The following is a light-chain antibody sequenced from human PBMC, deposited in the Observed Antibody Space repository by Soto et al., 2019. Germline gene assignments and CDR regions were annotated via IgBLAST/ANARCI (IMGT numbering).Light chain of an antibody. CDR2: GAS. Sequence: EKVMTQSPATLSVSPGERATLSCRASQSVSSNLAWYQQKPGQAPRLLIYGASTRATGIPDRFSGSGSGTEFTLTISSLQSEDFAVYYCQQNNDWPLTFGPGTKVDMK. CDR1: QSVSSN. CDR3: QQNNDWPLT. V-gene: IGKV3-15*01. J-gene: IGKJ3*01.